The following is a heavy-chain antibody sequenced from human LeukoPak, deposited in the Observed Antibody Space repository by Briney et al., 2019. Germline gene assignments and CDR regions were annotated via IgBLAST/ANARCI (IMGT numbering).Heavy chain of an antibody. Sequence: SETLSLTCTVPGGSISSSSYYWGWIRQPPGKGLEWIGSIYYSGSTYYNPSLKSRVTISVDTSKNQFSLKLSSVTAADTAVYYCARQLAWGSGSYQYYFDYWGQGTLVTVSS. CDR3: ARQLAWGSGSYQYYFDY. CDR1: GGSISSSSYY. CDR2: IYYSGST. D-gene: IGHD3-10*01. J-gene: IGHJ4*02. V-gene: IGHV4-39*01.